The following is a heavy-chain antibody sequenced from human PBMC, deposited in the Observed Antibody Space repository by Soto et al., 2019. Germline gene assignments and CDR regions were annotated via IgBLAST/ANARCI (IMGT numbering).Heavy chain of an antibody. CDR3: ASQGLYFYGLDV. CDR2: INNDGSTT. Sequence: PGGSLRLSCAASGFPFSTYWMHWVRQAPGKGPVWVARINNDGSTTRNADSVKGGFTISKDNAQNTLSLHTDSMRVEDTAVYFCASQGLYFYGLDVWGQGTTVTVSS. CDR1: GFPFSTYW. J-gene: IGHJ6*02. V-gene: IGHV3-74*01.